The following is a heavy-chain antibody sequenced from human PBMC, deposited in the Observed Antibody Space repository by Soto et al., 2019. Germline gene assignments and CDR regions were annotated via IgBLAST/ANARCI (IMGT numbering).Heavy chain of an antibody. D-gene: IGHD2-21*01. CDR2: MSHDKSNT. CDR3: VKPHHSRFSAMDV. Sequence: QVQLVESGGGVVQPGRSLRLSCAASGFIFSTYGMHWVRQAPGKGLEWVAVMSHDKSNTYYADSVQGRFTISRDNSKNTLQLQMNSLRAEDTAVYYCVKPHHSRFSAMDVWGQGTTVTVSS. J-gene: IGHJ6*02. V-gene: IGHV3-30*18. CDR1: GFIFSTYG.